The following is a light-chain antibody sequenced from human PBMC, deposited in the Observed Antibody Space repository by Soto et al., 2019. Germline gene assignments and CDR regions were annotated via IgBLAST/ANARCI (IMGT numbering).Light chain of an antibody. V-gene: IGLV2-8*01. CDR3: RSFGGNNHLG. CDR1: SSDVGGYNY. CDR2: EVS. J-gene: IGLJ2*01. Sequence: QSVLTQPPSASGSPGQSVTISCTGTSSDVGGYNYVSWYQQHPGKAPKLMISEVSKRPSGVPDRFSGSKSGNTASLTVSGLQGEDWGDFFFRSFGGNNHLGFGGGTKLTVL.